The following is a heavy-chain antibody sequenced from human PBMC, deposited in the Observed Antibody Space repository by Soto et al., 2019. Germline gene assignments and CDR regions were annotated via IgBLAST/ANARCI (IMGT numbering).Heavy chain of an antibody. CDR2: IWYDGGNK. CDR3: ARERYYYGSGSLDY. D-gene: IGHD3-10*01. CDR1: GFTFSSYG. J-gene: IGHJ4*02. Sequence: QVQLVESGGGVVQPGRSLRLSCAASGFTFSSYGMHWVRQAPGKGLEWVAVIWYDGGNKYYADSVKGRFTISRDNSKTTLYLQMNSLRAEDTAVYYCARERYYYGSGSLDYWGQGTLVTVSS. V-gene: IGHV3-33*01.